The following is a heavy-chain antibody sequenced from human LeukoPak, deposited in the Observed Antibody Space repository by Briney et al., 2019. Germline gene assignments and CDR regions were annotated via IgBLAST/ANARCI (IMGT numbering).Heavy chain of an antibody. D-gene: IGHD3-10*01. CDR3: ARQTGYFRY. Sequence: PSETLSLTCTASGGSISSRSYYWGWIRQPPGKGLEWIGSIYYSGTTYYKPSLKSRVTISVDTSKNQFSLKLNSVTAADTAVYYCARQTGYFRYWGQGTLVAVSS. J-gene: IGHJ1*01. V-gene: IGHV4-39*01. CDR1: GGSISSRSYY. CDR2: IYYSGTT.